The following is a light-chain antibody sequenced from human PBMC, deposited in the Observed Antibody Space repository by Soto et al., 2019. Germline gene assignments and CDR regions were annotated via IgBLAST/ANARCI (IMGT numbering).Light chain of an antibody. Sequence: NIQMTQSPSAMSASVGDRVTITCRARQGISNYLAWFQQKPGKVPKHLIYAASSLQSGVPSRFSGSGSGTEFNLTISRLQAEDFAIYYFLQHNCYPPETFGHGTKVEI. CDR2: AAS. CDR1: QGISNY. J-gene: IGKJ1*01. CDR3: LQHNCYPPET. V-gene: IGKV1D-17*01.